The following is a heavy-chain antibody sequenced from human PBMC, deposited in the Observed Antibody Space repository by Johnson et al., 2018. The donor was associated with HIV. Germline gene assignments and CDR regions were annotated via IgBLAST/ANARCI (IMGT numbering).Heavy chain of an antibody. J-gene: IGHJ3*02. CDR3: ARDWDWGGAFDI. CDR1: GFTFSTYA. Sequence: VQLVESGGGVVQPGRSLRLSCAASGFTFSTYAMHWVRQAPGKGLEWVAVISYDGSDIYHADSVTGRFTISRDNSKNTLYLQMNGLRPVDTAVYYCARDWDWGGAFDIWGQGTMVTVSS. CDR2: ISYDGSDI. D-gene: IGHD3/OR15-3a*01. V-gene: IGHV3-30*04.